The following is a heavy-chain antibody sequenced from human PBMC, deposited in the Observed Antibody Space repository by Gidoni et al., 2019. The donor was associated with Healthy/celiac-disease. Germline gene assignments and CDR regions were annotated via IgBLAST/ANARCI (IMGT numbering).Heavy chain of an antibody. CDR3: ARHAPYSSGWSYYYGMDV. V-gene: IGHV5-51*01. Sequence: EVQLVQSGAEVKKPGESLKISCKGSGYSFTSYWIGWVRQMPGKGLEWMGIIYPGDSDTRYSPSFQGQVTISADKSISTAYLQWSSLKASDTAMYYCARHAPYSSGWSYYYGMDVWGQGTTVTVSS. CDR1: GYSFTSYW. J-gene: IGHJ6*02. D-gene: IGHD6-19*01. CDR2: IYPGDSDT.